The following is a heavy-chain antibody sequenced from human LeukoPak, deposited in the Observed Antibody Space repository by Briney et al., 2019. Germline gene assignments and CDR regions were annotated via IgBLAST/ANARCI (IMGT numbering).Heavy chain of an antibody. J-gene: IGHJ4*02. V-gene: IGHV3-23*01. CDR2: ISGNGAHS. Sequence: GSLRLSCAASGFTVSSNYMSWVRQAPGKGLEWVSSISGNGAHSYYADSVKGRFTISRDFSRNAVYLQMSSLRVEDTAEYCAKAVDGRGYYFERGADFWGQGTMVTVSS. D-gene: IGHD3-22*01. CDR3: AKAVDGRGYYFERGADF. CDR1: GFTVSSNY.